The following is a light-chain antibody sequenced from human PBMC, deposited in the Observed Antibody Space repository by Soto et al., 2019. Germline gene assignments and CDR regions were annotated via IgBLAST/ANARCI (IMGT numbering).Light chain of an antibody. J-gene: IGKJ4*01. CDR1: QSISNY. Sequence: DMEMTQSPSSLSASVGDRVTITCRASQSISNYLNWYQHKPGKVPKLLIYAASSLQSGVPTRFSASGSGTDCTLTINSLQPEDFATYYCQQSYGTPLPFGGGTKIQIK. V-gene: IGKV1-39*01. CDR3: QQSYGTPLP. CDR2: AAS.